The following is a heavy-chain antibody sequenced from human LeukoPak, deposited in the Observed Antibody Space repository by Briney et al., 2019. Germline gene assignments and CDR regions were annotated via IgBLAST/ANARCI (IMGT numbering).Heavy chain of an antibody. CDR3: ARGVDTAMSLDP. Sequence: PGRSLRLSCAASGFTFSSYAMHWVRQAPGKGLEWVAVISYDGSNKYYADSVKGRFTISRDNSKNTLYLQMNSLRAEDTAVYYCARGVDTAMSLDPWGRGTLVTVSS. D-gene: IGHD5-18*01. CDR1: GFTFSSYA. J-gene: IGHJ5*02. CDR2: ISYDGSNK. V-gene: IGHV3-30*04.